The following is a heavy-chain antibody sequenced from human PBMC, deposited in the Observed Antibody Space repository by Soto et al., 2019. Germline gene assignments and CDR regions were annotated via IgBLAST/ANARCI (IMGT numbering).Heavy chain of an antibody. D-gene: IGHD2-15*01. V-gene: IGHV1-69*13. CDR3: ARSMGRNYFDS. Sequence: SVKVSCKASGDTFSSHAISWVRQAPGQGLEWMGGIIPIYGTTNYAQKFQDRVTITADSSASTAYMELSSLRSDDTAVYYCARSMGRNYFDSWGQGTLVTVSS. CDR2: IIPIYGTT. CDR1: GDTFSSHA. J-gene: IGHJ4*02.